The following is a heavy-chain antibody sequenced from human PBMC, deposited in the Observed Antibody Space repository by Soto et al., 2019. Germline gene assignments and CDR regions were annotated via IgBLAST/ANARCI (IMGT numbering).Heavy chain of an antibody. CDR2: IKSKTDGGTT. Sequence: GGSLRLSCAASGFTFSSYSMNWVRQAPGKGLEWVGRIKSKTDGGTTDYAAPVKGRFTISRDDSKNTLYLQMNSLKTEDTAVYYCSLSYTVTTDYLGQGNLVTVSS. CDR3: SLSYTVTTDY. V-gene: IGHV3-15*01. CDR1: GFTFSSYS. J-gene: IGHJ4*02. D-gene: IGHD1-1*01.